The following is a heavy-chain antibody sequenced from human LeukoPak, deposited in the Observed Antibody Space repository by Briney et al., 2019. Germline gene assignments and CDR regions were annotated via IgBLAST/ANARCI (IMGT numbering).Heavy chain of an antibody. D-gene: IGHD1-26*01. V-gene: IGHV3-30-3*01. CDR2: ISYDGSNK. J-gene: IGHJ4*02. Sequence: GGSLRLSCAASGFTFSSYAMHWVRQAPGKGLEWVAVISYDGSNKYYADSAKGRFTISRDNSKNTLYLQMNSLRAEDTAVYYCARVGEVAPFDYWGQGTLVTVSS. CDR1: GFTFSSYA. CDR3: ARVGEVAPFDY.